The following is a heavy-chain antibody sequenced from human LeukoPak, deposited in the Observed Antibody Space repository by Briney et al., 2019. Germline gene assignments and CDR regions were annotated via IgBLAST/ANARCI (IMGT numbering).Heavy chain of an antibody. J-gene: IGHJ4*02. CDR1: GFTFSSYA. D-gene: IGHD6-13*01. CDR3: AKDLGYSSSWYFDY. V-gene: IGHV3-23*01. CDR2: ISGSGGST. Sequence: GGSLRLSCAASGFTFSSYAMSWVRQAPGKGLEWVSAISGSGGSTYYADSVKGRFTISRDNSKNTLYLQMNSLRAEDTAVNYCAKDLGYSSSWYFDYWGQGTLVTVSS.